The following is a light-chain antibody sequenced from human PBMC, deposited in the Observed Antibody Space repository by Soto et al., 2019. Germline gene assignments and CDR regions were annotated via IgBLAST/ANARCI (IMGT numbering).Light chain of an antibody. CDR1: QSISTW. CDR2: EAS. CDR3: QQYDNLPPN. V-gene: IGKV1-5*03. J-gene: IGKJ5*01. Sequence: DIQMTQSPSTLSASVGDRVTITCRASQSISTWLAWYQQKSGKAPKLLIYEASSLGSGVPSRFSGSGSGTEFTLTISSLQPDDFATYYCQQYDNLPPNFGQGTRLEIK.